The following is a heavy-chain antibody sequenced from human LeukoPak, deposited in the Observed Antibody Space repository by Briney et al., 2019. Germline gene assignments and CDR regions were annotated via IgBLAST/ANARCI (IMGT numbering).Heavy chain of an antibody. CDR1: GLTFTSAW. D-gene: IGHD5-12*01. J-gene: IGHJ5*02. CDR3: TTHSGNDLRS. Sequence: GGSLRLSCATSGLTFTSAWVTWVRQAPGKGLEWVGRIKSKSVGETTDYAAPVKGRFTISRDDSENTLYLQMNSLKTEDTAVYYCTTHSGNDLRSWGQGTLVTVSS. V-gene: IGHV3-15*01. CDR2: IKSKSVGETT.